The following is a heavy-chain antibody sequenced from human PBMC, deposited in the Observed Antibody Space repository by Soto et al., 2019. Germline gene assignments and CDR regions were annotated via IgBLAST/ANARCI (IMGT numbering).Heavy chain of an antibody. V-gene: IGHV2-70*11. J-gene: IGHJ4*02. CDR3: ARTSSVAGTNFFDY. CDR1: GFSLTTSGMC. CDR2: IDWDEDK. Sequence: SGPTLVNPTQTLTLTCTFSGFSLTTSGMCVSWIRQPPGKALEWLARIDWDEDKYYSTSLKTRLTISKDTSKNQVVLTLTNMDPVDTATYYCARTSSVAGTNFFDYWGQGTLVTVSS. D-gene: IGHD6-19*01.